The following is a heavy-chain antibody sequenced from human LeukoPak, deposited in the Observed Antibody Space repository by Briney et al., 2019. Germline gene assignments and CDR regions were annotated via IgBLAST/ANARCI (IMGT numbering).Heavy chain of an antibody. CDR1: GYTFTGYY. CDR3: ARGGEWPYTPRDNWFDP. J-gene: IGHJ5*02. D-gene: IGHD3-10*01. Sequence: ASVKVSCKASGYTFTGYYMHWVRQAPGQGLEWMGRINPNSGGTNYAQKFQGRVTMTRDTSISTAYMELSRLRSDDTAVYYCARGGEWPYTPRDNWFDPWGQGTLVTVSS. CDR2: INPNSGGT. V-gene: IGHV1-2*06.